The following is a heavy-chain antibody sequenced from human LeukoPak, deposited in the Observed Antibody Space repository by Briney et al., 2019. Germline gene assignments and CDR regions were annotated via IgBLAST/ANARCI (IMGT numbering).Heavy chain of an antibody. CDR2: IYYSGST. Sequence: SETLSLTCTVSGGSISSYYWSWVRQPPGKGLEGIGYIYYSGSTNYNPSPKRRVTISVDTSKNQFSLKLSSVTAADTAVYYCAREMLLWFGEANYYYYMDVWGKGTTVTVSS. CDR1: GGSISSYY. D-gene: IGHD3-10*01. J-gene: IGHJ6*03. V-gene: IGHV4-59*01. CDR3: AREMLLWFGEANYYYYMDV.